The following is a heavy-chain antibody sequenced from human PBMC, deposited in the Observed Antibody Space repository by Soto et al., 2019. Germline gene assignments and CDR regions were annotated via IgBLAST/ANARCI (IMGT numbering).Heavy chain of an antibody. J-gene: IGHJ3*02. Sequence: DVQLLESGGGLVQPGGSLRLSCAASGFTFSAYAMSWVRQAPGKGLEWVAGLVGRGDDINYADSVRGRFTVSRDNSKNTLYLQMNSLRAEDTDVYYCAKDAIANNVLWEPGDMWGQGTEVSVSS. V-gene: IGHV3-23*01. D-gene: IGHD1-26*01. CDR2: LVGRGDDI. CDR1: GFTFSAYA. CDR3: AKDAIANNVLWEPGDM.